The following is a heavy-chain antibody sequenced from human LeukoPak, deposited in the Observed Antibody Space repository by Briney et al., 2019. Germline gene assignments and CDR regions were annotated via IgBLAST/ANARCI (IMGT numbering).Heavy chain of an antibody. J-gene: IGHJ4*02. Sequence: GGSLRLSCAASGFTFSSYAMTWVRQAPGKGLEWVSAISGSGDSTYYADSVKGRFTIYRDNSKNTLYLQMSSLRAEDTAVYYCAKFPSAAISDWGQGTLVTVSS. V-gene: IGHV3-23*01. CDR1: GFTFSSYA. CDR3: AKFPSAAISD. CDR2: ISGSGDST. D-gene: IGHD2-2*02.